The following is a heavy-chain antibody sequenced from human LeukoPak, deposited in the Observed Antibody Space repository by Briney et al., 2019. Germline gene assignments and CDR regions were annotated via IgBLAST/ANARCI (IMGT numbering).Heavy chain of an antibody. CDR1: GGSISSSSYY. D-gene: IGHD6-19*01. V-gene: IGHV4-39*07. Sequence: SETLSLTCTVSGGSISSSSYYWGWIRQPPGKGLEWIGSIYYSGSTYYNPSLKSRVTMSVDTSKNQFSLKLSSVTAADTAVYYCARAWQWLPLDYWGQGTLVTVSS. CDR2: IYYSGST. J-gene: IGHJ4*02. CDR3: ARAWQWLPLDY.